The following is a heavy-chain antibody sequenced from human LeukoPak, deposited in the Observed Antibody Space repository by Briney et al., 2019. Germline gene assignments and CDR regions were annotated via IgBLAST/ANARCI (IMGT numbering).Heavy chain of an antibody. CDR3: ARRGGDSSSWQGHLDY. V-gene: IGHV3-13*01. Sequence: GGSLRLSCAASGFTFSSYDMHWVRQATGKGLEWVSAIGTAGDTYYPGSVKGRFTISRENAKNSLYLQMNSLRAGDTAVYNCARRGGDSSSWQGHLDYWGQGTLVTVSS. D-gene: IGHD6-13*01. CDR1: GFTFSSYD. J-gene: IGHJ4*02. CDR2: IGTAGDT.